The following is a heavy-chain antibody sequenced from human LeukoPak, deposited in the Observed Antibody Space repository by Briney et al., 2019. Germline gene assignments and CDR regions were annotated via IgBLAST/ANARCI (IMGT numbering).Heavy chain of an antibody. CDR3: ASQLESSECYFDY. Sequence: PSETLSLTCTVSGGSISSSSYYWGWIRQPPGKGLEWIGSIYYSGSTYYNPSLKSRVTISVDTSKNQFSLKLSSVTAADTAVYYCASQLESSECYFDYWGQGTLVTVSS. CDR2: IYYSGST. D-gene: IGHD1-1*01. V-gene: IGHV4-39*01. CDR1: GGSISSSSYY. J-gene: IGHJ4*02.